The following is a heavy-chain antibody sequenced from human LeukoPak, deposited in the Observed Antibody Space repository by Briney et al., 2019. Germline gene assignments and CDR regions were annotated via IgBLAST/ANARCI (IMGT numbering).Heavy chain of an antibody. Sequence: SETLSLTCTVSGGSISSYYWSWIRQPPGKGLEWIGYIYYSGSTNYNPSLKSRVTISVDTSKNKFSLKLSSVTAADTAVYYCARERTYCSSTSCWPPDAFDIWGQGTMVTISS. CDR3: ARERTYCSSTSCWPPDAFDI. J-gene: IGHJ3*02. V-gene: IGHV4-59*01. CDR2: IYYSGST. CDR1: GGSISSYY. D-gene: IGHD2-2*01.